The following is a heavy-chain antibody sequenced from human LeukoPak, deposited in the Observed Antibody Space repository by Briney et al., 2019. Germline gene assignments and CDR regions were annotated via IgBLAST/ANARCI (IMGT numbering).Heavy chain of an antibody. CDR3: ARGRDRITMVRGVLRRHDAFDI. CDR1: GFTFSSYD. Sequence: GGSLRLSCAASGFTFSSYDMHWVRHATGKGLEWVSAIGTAGDTYYPGSVKGRFTISRENAKNSLYLQMNSLRAGDTAVYYCARGRDRITMVRGVLRRHDAFDIWGQGTMVTVSS. CDR2: IGTAGDT. D-gene: IGHD3-10*01. J-gene: IGHJ3*02. V-gene: IGHV3-13*01.